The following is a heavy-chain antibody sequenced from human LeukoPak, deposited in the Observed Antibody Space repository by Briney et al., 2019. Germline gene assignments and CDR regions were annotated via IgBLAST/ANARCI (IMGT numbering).Heavy chain of an antibody. Sequence: GGSLRLSCAASGFTFDDYAMHWVRQAPGKGLEWVSGISWNSGDIGYADSVKGRFTISRDNAKNSLYPQMNSLRAEDTALYYCVKDSGTNYDSRGFLPHFDYWGQGTLVTVSS. D-gene: IGHD3-22*01. CDR1: GFTFDDYA. V-gene: IGHV3-9*01. CDR3: VKDSGTNYDSRGFLPHFDY. CDR2: ISWNSGDI. J-gene: IGHJ4*02.